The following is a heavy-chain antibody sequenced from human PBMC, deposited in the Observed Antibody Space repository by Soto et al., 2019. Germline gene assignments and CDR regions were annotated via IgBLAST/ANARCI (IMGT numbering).Heavy chain of an antibody. J-gene: IGHJ6*02. CDR1: GYTFTSYY. CDR3: AGPARFLESLSPRRPKHYYYSGMDV. CDR2: INPSGGST. D-gene: IGHD3-3*01. Sequence: ASVKVSCKASGYTFTSYYMHWVRQAPGQGLEWMGIINPSGGSTSYAQKFQGRVTMTRDTSTSTVYMELSSLRSEDTAVYYCAGPARFLESLSPRRPKHYYYSGMDVWGQGTTVTVSS. V-gene: IGHV1-46*01.